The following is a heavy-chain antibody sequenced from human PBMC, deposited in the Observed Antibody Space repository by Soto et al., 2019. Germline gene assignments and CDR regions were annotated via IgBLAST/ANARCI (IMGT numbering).Heavy chain of an antibody. CDR3: ARTKCSGGSCYSWSIDY. D-gene: IGHD2-15*01. J-gene: IGHJ4*02. V-gene: IGHV4-31*03. CDR2: RYYSEST. Sequence: SETLSLTCTVSGGSITTGGYYWSWIRQLPGKGLEWIGHRYYSESTYYNPSLKSRVSISLDTSKNQFSLKLSFVTAADTAMYYCARTKCSGGSCYSWSIDYWGQGTPVTVSS. CDR1: GGSITTGGYY.